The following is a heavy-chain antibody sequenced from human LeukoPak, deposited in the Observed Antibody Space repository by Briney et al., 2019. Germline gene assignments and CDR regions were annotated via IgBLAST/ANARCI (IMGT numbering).Heavy chain of an antibody. CDR2: INHSGST. J-gene: IGHJ4*02. Sequence: SETLSLTCAVSGGSFSGYYWSWIRQPPGKGLEWIGEINHSGSTNYNPSLKSRVTISVDTSKNQLSLKLGSVTAADTAVYYCARVPYCSSTSCYPYYFDYWGQGTLVTVSS. D-gene: IGHD2-2*01. V-gene: IGHV4-34*01. CDR1: GGSFSGYY. CDR3: ARVPYCSSTSCYPYYFDY.